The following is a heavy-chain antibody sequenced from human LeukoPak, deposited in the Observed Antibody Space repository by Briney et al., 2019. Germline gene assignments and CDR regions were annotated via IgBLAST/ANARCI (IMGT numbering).Heavy chain of an antibody. J-gene: IGHJ4*02. CDR3: ARRGSHRGAFDY. Sequence: PSETLSLTCTVSGGSISSYYWSWIRQPPGKGLEWIGYIYYSGSTNYNPSLKSRVTISVDMSKNQFSLKLSSVTAADTAVYYCARRGSHRGAFDYWGQGTLVTVSS. CDR2: IYYSGST. D-gene: IGHD3-10*01. V-gene: IGHV4-59*08. CDR1: GGSISSYY.